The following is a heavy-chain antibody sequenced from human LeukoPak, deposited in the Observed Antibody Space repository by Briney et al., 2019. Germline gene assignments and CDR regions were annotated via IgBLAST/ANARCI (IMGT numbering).Heavy chain of an antibody. Sequence: GGSLRLSCAASGFTFSSYSMNWVRQAPGKGLEWVSCISSSGSDIYFADSVKGRFTISRDNAKNSLYLQMNSLRAEDTAVYYCARDLSSYYISVFDYWGQGTLVTVSS. D-gene: IGHD3-10*01. CDR1: GFTFSSYS. CDR3: ARDLSSYYISVFDY. CDR2: ISSSGSDI. J-gene: IGHJ4*02. V-gene: IGHV3-21*01.